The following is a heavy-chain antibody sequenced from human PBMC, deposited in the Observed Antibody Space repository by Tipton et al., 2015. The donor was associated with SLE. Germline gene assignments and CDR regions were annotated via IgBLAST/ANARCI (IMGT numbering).Heavy chain of an antibody. CDR2: VSYSGST. V-gene: IGHV4-39*07. D-gene: IGHD1-1*01. J-gene: IGHJ4*02. Sequence: TLSLTCSVSGASVTRTSHYWGWIRQSPGKGLEWIATVSYSGSTFSNPSLRGRVATSSDTSGNQFSLTLRSVTAADTAVYYCARSWNDAPPDLGYWGQGTLVTVSS. CDR1: GASVTRTSHY. CDR3: ARSWNDAPPDLGY.